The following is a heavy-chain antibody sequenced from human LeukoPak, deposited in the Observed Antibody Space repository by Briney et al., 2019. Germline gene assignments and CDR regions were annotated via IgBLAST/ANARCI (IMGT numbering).Heavy chain of an antibody. CDR2: IIFIVGRV. CDR3: ARDNDSRDPPHFDY. J-gene: IGHJ4*02. V-gene: IGHV1-69*13. Sequence: ASVKVSCKASGGTFTKHAISWVRQAPGQGLEWMGGIIFIVGRVNLAPRFQGRLAISADESTRTAYMELSSLRSEDTAVYYCARDNDSRDPPHFDYWGQGTLVTVSS. CDR1: GGTFTKHA. D-gene: IGHD3-16*01.